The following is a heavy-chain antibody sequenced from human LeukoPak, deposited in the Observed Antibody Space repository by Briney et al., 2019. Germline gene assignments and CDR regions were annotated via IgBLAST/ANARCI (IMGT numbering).Heavy chain of an antibody. D-gene: IGHD3-3*01. CDR3: ARATANYDFWSGFSAYYGLDV. V-gene: IGHV3-66*01. CDR2: IHSGGDT. J-gene: IGHJ6*02. Sequence: GGSLRLSCAASGFTVSSNYMSWVRQAPGKGLEWVSVIHSGGDTHYAGSVKGRFTISRDNSKNTLYLQMNSLRAEDTAVYYCARATANYDFWSGFSAYYGLDVWGQGTTVTVSS. CDR1: GFTVSSNY.